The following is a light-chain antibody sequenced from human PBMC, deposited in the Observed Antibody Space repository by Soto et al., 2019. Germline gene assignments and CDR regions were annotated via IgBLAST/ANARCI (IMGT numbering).Light chain of an antibody. Sequence: QAVVTQPPSVSGAPGQRVTISCTGSSSNIGAGYDVHWYQQLPGTAPKLLIYGNSDRPSGVPDRFSGSKSGTSASLAITGLKAEDEADYYCQSYDSSLSVWVFGGGTTLTVL. CDR3: QSYDSSLSVWV. V-gene: IGLV1-40*01. CDR1: SSNIGAGYD. J-gene: IGLJ3*02. CDR2: GNS.